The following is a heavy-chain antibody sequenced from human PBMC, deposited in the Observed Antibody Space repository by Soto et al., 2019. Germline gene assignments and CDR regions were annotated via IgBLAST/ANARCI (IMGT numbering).Heavy chain of an antibody. V-gene: IGHV1-69*06. D-gene: IGHD7-27*01. CDR2: LIPLFGTT. Sequence: QVQLVQSGAEVKKPGSSVKVSCEASGGTFSGHAISWVRQAPGQGPEWMGGLIPLFGTTQHAQNFQGRLTITGDKSTSTAYTELTSLRFDDTAIYYCARGPNWGYRFDSWGQGTLVTVSS. CDR3: ARGPNWGYRFDS. J-gene: IGHJ4*02. CDR1: GGTFSGHA.